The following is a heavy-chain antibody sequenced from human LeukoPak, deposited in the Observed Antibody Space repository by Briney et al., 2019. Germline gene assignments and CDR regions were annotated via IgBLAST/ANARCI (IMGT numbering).Heavy chain of an antibody. J-gene: IGHJ6*02. CDR2: IGSGSGGTT. Sequence: SGGSLRLSCAASGFTFSSYAMRWVRQAPGKGLEWVSAIGSGSGGTTIYADSVKGRFTISRDNSKNTLYLQMGSLRGEDTAVYYCAKNYESGRGVPYGMDVWGQGTTVTVSS. V-gene: IGHV3-23*01. D-gene: IGHD3-10*01. CDR1: GFTFSSYA. CDR3: AKNYESGRGVPYGMDV.